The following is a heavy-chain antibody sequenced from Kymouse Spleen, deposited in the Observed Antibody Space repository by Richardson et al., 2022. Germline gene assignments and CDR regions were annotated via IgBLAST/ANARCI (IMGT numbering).Heavy chain of an antibody. D-gene: IGHD1-7*01. CDR2: IYYSGST. CDR1: GGSISSSSYY. Sequence: QLQLQESGPGLVKPSETLSLTCTVSGGSISSSSYYWGWIRQPPGKGLEWIGSIYYSGSTYYNPSLKSRVTISVDTSKNQFSLKLSSVTAADTAVYYCADEVTGTTNYGMDVWGQGTTVTVSS. J-gene: IGHJ6*02. V-gene: IGHV4-39*01. CDR3: ADEVTGTTNYGMDV.